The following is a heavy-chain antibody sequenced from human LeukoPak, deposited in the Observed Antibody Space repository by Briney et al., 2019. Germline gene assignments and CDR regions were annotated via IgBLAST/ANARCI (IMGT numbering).Heavy chain of an antibody. CDR1: GFTFSNYG. J-gene: IGHJ4*02. CDR3: AKVLAVTSYGAKSVFDH. V-gene: IGHV3-30*02. CDR2: IWYDGSNK. Sequence: GGSLRLSCAASGFTFSNYGMHWVRQAPGKGLEWVAFIWYDGSNKYYADSVKGRFTISRDNSKITVYLQMNSLRAEDTAVYYCAKVLAVTSYGAKSVFDHWGQGTLVTVS. D-gene: IGHD4-23*01.